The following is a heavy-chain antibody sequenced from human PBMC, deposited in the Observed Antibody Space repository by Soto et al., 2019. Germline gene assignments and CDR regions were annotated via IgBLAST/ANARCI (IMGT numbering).Heavy chain of an antibody. CDR3: ARGIKVQGDATDKYYFDS. J-gene: IGHJ4*02. CDR2: INHSGRT. D-gene: IGHD3-10*01. V-gene: IGHV4-34*01. CDR1: GGSFSGYY. Sequence: PSETLSLTCAVYGGSFSGYYWSWIRQSPGKGLEWIGEINHSGRTNENPSLKSRVTVSVDTSKNQFSLKVRSVTAADTAVYYCARGIKVQGDATDKYYFDSWGQGSLVTVSS.